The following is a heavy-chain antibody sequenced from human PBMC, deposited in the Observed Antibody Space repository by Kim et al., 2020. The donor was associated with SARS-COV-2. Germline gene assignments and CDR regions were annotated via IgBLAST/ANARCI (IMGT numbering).Heavy chain of an antibody. V-gene: IGHV3-30*04. CDR2: ISYDGNNR. CDR1: GFTFSDYA. J-gene: IGHJ4*02. D-gene: IGHD6-19*01. Sequence: GGSLRLSCAASGFTFSDYAMHWVRQAPGKGLEWVTLISYDGNNRHYTDSVKGRFTISRDNSKNTLYLEMTSLRAEDTAVYYCAKDRGQQWLLVGYYFVNWGQGTLVTVSS. CDR3: AKDRGQQWLLVGYYFVN.